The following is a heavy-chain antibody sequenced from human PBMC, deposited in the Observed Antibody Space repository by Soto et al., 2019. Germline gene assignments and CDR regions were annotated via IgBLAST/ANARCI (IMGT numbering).Heavy chain of an antibody. CDR1: GFTFSNYG. V-gene: IGHV3-23*01. J-gene: IGHJ4*02. Sequence: EVHLLESGGGLIQPGGSLRLSCEASGFTFSNYGMTWVRLAPGKGLEWVSTISGSGGRTFYADPVKGRFTISRDNSKNTLYLQMNSLRAEDTAVYYCAKERIASTLADFFDYWGQGTLVTVSS. D-gene: IGHD2-21*01. CDR2: ISGSGGRT. CDR3: AKERIASTLADFFDY.